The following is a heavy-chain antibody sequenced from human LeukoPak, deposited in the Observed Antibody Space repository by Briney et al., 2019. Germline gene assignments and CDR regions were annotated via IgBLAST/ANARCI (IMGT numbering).Heavy chain of an antibody. CDR1: GYTLTELS. D-gene: IGHD3-3*01. Sequence: ASVKVSCKVSGYTLTELSMHWVRQAPGKGLEWMGGFDPEDGETIYAQKFQGRVTMTEDTSTDTAYMELSSLRSEDTAVYYCATDSSGITTRQSVYYYYGMDVWGQGPRSPSP. J-gene: IGHJ6*02. V-gene: IGHV1-24*01. CDR3: ATDSSGITTRQSVYYYYGMDV. CDR2: FDPEDGET.